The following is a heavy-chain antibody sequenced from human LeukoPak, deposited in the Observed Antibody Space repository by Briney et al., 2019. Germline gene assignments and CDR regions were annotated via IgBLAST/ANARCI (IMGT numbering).Heavy chain of an antibody. D-gene: IGHD5-12*01. CDR1: GGSFSGYY. CDR2: INHSGST. Sequence: SETLSLTCAVYGGSFSGYYWSWIRQPPGKGLEWIGEINHSGSTNYNPSPKSRVTISVDTSKNQFSLKLSSVTAADTAVYYCARGGDIVATIWGYFDYWGQGTLVTVSS. J-gene: IGHJ4*02. CDR3: ARGGDIVATIWGYFDY. V-gene: IGHV4-34*01.